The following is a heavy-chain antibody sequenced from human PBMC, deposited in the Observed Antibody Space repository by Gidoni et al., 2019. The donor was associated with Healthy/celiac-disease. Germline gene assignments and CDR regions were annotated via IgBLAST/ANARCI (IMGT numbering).Heavy chain of an antibody. CDR3: ARAPYYYDRSGGAFDI. CDR2: IYYSGST. D-gene: IGHD3-22*01. J-gene: IGHJ3*02. V-gene: IGHV4-30-4*01. CDR1: GGSISSGDYY. Sequence: QVQLQESGPGLVKPSQTLSLTCTVSGGSISSGDYYWSWIRQPPGKGLEWIGYIYYSGSTYYNPSLKSRVTISVDTSKNQFSLKLSSVTAADTAVYYCARAPYYYDRSGGAFDIWGQGTMVTVSS.